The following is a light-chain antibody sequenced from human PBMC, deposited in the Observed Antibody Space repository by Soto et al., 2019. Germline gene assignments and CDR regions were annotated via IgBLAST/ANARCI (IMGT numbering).Light chain of an antibody. CDR2: LGS. V-gene: IGKV2-28*01. CDR3: MQALQTPWT. Sequence: DIVMTQSPLSLPVTPGEPASISCRSSQSLLHSHGNNYLSWYVQRPGQSPQLLIYLGSNRASGVPDRFSGSGSGTDFTLKINRVEAEDVGVYYCMQALQTPWTFGQGTKVEIK. J-gene: IGKJ1*01. CDR1: QSLLHSHGNNY.